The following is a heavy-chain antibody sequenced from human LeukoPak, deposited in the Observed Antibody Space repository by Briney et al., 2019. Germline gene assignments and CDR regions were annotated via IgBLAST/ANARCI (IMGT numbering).Heavy chain of an antibody. CDR3: AREVVTTNRNWFDP. CDR2: IIPIFGIA. J-gene: IGHJ5*02. CDR1: GGTFSSYA. D-gene: IGHD4-11*01. Sequence: SVKVSCKASGGTFSSYAISWVRQAPGQGLEWMGRIIPIFGIANYAQKFQGRVTITADKSTSTAYMELSSLGSEDTAVYYCAREVVTTNRNWFDPWGQGTLVTVSS. V-gene: IGHV1-69*04.